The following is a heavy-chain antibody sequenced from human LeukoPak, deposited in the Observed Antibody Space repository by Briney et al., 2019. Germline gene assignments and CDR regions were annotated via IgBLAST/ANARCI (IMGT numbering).Heavy chain of an antibody. J-gene: IGHJ6*02. CDR1: GGSISRYY. V-gene: IGHV4-59*01. Sequence: SETLSLTCTVSGGSISRYYWSWIRQPLGKGLEWIGYIYYSGSTNYNPSLKSRVTISLDTSKNQFSLKLSSVTAADTAVYYCARTPSAHGANSLDVWSQGTTVTVSS. CDR2: IYYSGST. D-gene: IGHD4/OR15-4a*01. CDR3: ARTPSAHGANSLDV.